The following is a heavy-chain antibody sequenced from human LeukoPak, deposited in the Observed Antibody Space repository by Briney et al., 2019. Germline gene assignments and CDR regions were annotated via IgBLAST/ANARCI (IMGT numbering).Heavy chain of an antibody. CDR3: ARVDVEGYYFDY. V-gene: IGHV3-53*01. D-gene: IGHD3/OR15-3a*01. CDR1: GFTVSSNY. Sequence: GGSLRLSCAASGFTVSSNYMSWVRQAPGKGLEWVSVIYSGGSTYYADFVKGRFTISRDNSKNTLYLQMNSLRAEDTAVYYCARVDVEGYYFDYWGQGTLVTVSS. J-gene: IGHJ4*02. CDR2: IYSGGST.